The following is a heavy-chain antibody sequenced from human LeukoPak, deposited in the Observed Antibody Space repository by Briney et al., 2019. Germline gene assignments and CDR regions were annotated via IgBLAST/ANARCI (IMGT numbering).Heavy chain of an antibody. CDR3: ARERMGVGATTSLDAFDI. D-gene: IGHD1-26*01. CDR2: INSDGSST. V-gene: IGHV3-74*01. Sequence: GGSLRLSCAASGFTFSSYWMHWVRQAPGKGLVWVSRINSDGSSTSYADSVKGRFTISRDNAKNSLYLQMNSLRAEDTAVYYCARERMGVGATTSLDAFDIWGQGTMVTVSS. CDR1: GFTFSSYW. J-gene: IGHJ3*02.